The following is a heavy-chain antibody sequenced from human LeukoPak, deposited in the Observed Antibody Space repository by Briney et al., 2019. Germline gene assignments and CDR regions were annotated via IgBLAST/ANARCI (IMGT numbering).Heavy chain of an antibody. CDR2: INHSGST. V-gene: IGHV4-34*01. D-gene: IGHD6-6*01. CDR1: GGSFSGYY. Sequence: PSETLSLTCAVYGGSFSGYYWSWIRQPPGKGLEWIGEINHSGSTNYNPSLKSRVTISVDTSKNQFSLKLSSVTAADTAVYYCARGIAARPMASHYFDYWGQGTLVTVSS. CDR3: ARGIAARPMASHYFDY. J-gene: IGHJ4*02.